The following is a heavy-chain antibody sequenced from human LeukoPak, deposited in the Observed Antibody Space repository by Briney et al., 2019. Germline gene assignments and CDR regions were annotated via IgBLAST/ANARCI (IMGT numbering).Heavy chain of an antibody. CDR1: GFTFSTYG. J-gene: IGHJ5*02. D-gene: IGHD5-12*01. CDR2: ISNEGSNK. V-gene: IGHV3-30*03. CDR3: ARSDVDMAA. Sequence: TGGCLRLSCAASGFTFSTYGMHWVRQAPGKGVEWVAVISNEGSNKLYRDSVKGGFTISRGNYKITLYLQMNSLRAEDTAVYYCARSDVDMAAWGQGNVVTVTA.